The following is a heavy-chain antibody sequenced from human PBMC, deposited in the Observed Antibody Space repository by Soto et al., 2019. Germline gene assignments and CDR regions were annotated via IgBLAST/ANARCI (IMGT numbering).Heavy chain of an antibody. CDR3: SRETLWFGESLKS. D-gene: IGHD3-10*01. Sequence: EVQLVESGGGSAQTGGSLRISCAASGFTFGSYWMDWVRQAPGKGLVWVSRINGDGSITTYADSVKGRFTISRDRVGNTLYLQMNNLRDDDTAVYYCSRETLWFGESLKSGGRGTLVTVSS. CDR1: GFTFGSYW. CDR2: INGDGSIT. V-gene: IGHV3-74*01. J-gene: IGHJ4*01.